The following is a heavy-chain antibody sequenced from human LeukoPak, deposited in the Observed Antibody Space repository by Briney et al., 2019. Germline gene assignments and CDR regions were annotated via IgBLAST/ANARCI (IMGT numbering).Heavy chain of an antibody. CDR2: IHQSGST. J-gene: IGHJ5*02. V-gene: IGHV4-38-2*02. CDR3: ARALRPSYSSGWYWFDP. CDR1: DYSISSDYY. Sequence: SETLSLTCSVSDYSISSDYYWGWIRQPPGKGLEWIGSIHQSGSTFYNPSLKSRVTISVDMSKNQFSLKLSSVTAADTAVYYCARALRPSYSSGWYWFDPWGQGTLVTVSS. D-gene: IGHD6-19*01.